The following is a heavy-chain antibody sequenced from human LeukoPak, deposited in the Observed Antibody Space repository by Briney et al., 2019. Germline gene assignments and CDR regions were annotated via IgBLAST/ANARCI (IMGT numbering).Heavy chain of an antibody. Sequence: ASVKVSCKASGYTFTGYYMHWVRQAPGQGLEWIGWINSNSGGTNYAQKFQGRVTMTRDTSISTAYMELSRLRSDDTAVYYCARDFWYYGSGSYYKTTGYYYYMDVWGKGTTVTISS. D-gene: IGHD3-10*01. V-gene: IGHV1-2*02. CDR1: GYTFTGYY. CDR3: ARDFWYYGSGSYYKTTGYYYYMDV. J-gene: IGHJ6*03. CDR2: INSNSGGT.